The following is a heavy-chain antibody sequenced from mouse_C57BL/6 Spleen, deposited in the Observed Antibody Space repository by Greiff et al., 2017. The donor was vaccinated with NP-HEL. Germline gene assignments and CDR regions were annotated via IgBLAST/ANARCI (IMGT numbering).Heavy chain of an antibody. J-gene: IGHJ3*01. V-gene: IGHV1-55*01. D-gene: IGHD1-1*01. CDR2: IYPGSGST. CDR3: ARSAYYYGSSYWFAY. Sequence: QVQLQQPGAELVKPGASVKMSCKASGYTFTSYWITWVKQRPGQGLEWIGDIYPGSGSTNYNEKFKSKATLTVDTSSSTAYMQLSSLTSEDSAVYYCARSAYYYGSSYWFAYWGQGTLVTVSA. CDR1: GYTFTSYW.